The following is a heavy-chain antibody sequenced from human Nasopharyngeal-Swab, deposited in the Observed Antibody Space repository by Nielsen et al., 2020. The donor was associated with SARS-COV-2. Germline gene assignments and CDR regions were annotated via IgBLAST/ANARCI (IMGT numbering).Heavy chain of an antibody. Sequence: GGSLRLSCAASGFTFNTYNMNWVRQAPGRGLEWVSSISSSSRYIYCADSLKGRFTISRDNAKNSLYLQMNSLRAEDTAVYYCARDFGLNYDTYAMDVWGQGTTVTVSS. CDR2: ISSSSRYI. V-gene: IGHV3-21*01. D-gene: IGHD3-3*01. CDR1: GFTFNTYN. CDR3: ARDFGLNYDTYAMDV. J-gene: IGHJ6*02.